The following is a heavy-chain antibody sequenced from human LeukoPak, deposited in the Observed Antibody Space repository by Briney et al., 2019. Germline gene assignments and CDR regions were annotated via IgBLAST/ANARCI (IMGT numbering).Heavy chain of an antibody. D-gene: IGHD3-10*01. CDR1: GYTFTGYY. Sequence: ASVKVSCKASGYTFTGYYMHWVRQAPGQGLEWMGWINPNSGGTNYAQKFQGRVTMTRDTSISTAYMDLSRLRSEDPAVYYCARGIVRRLWFGELLKGGSRNWFDPWGQGTLVTVSS. CDR2: INPNSGGT. J-gene: IGHJ5*02. CDR3: ARGIVRRLWFGELLKGGSRNWFDP. V-gene: IGHV1-2*02.